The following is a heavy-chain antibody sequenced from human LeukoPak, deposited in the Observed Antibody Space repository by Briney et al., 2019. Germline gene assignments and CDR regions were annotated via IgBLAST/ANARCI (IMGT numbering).Heavy chain of an antibody. D-gene: IGHD3-3*01. J-gene: IGHJ4*02. CDR2: ISSNGGST. Sequence: GGSLRLSCTASGFTFGDYAMTWVRQAPGKGLEYVSAISSNGGSTYYANSVKGRFTISRDNSKNTLYLQMGSLRAEDMAVYYCARVEGLRFLDYWGQGTLVTVSS. CDR3: ARVEGLRFLDY. CDR1: GFTFGDYA. V-gene: IGHV3-64*01.